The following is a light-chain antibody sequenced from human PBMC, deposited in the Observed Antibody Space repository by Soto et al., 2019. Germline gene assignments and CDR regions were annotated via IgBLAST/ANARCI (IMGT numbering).Light chain of an antibody. CDR2: GAS. CDR3: QQHNSFPRS. V-gene: IGKV3-15*01. Sequence: EIVMTQSPATLSVSPGERATLSCRASQTILSNLAWYQQKPGQAPRLLIYGASTRATGIPARFSGSASGTEFTLTISSLQSEDFAIYYCQQHNSFPRSFGQGTKLEIK. J-gene: IGKJ2*01. CDR1: QTILSN.